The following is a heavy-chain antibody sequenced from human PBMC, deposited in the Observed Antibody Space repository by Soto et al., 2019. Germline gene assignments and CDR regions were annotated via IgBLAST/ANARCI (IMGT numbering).Heavy chain of an antibody. V-gene: IGHV4-34*01. Sequence: SETLSLTCAVYGGSFSGYYWTWIRQPPGTGLEWIGEINHSGSTNYNPSLKSRVTISVDTSKNSIYLQMNSLRAEDTAAYYCARDAPYCTSTNCYLDYWGQGTLVTVSS. CDR2: INHSGST. D-gene: IGHD2-2*01. CDR1: GGSFSGYY. J-gene: IGHJ4*02. CDR3: ARDAPYCTSTNCYLDY.